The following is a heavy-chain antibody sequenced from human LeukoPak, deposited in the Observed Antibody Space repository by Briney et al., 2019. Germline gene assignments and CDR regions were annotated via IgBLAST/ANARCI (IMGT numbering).Heavy chain of an antibody. Sequence: GGSLRLSCAASGFTFSSFWMSWVRQAPGKGLEWVANIKQDGSEKYYVDSVKGRFTFSRDNAENSLYLQMNSLRAEDTAVYYCARGYCSGGSCFSSTGNFDLWGRGTLVTVSS. CDR1: GFTFSSFW. J-gene: IGHJ2*01. D-gene: IGHD2-15*01. V-gene: IGHV3-7*04. CDR2: IKQDGSEK. CDR3: ARGYCSGGSCFSSTGNFDL.